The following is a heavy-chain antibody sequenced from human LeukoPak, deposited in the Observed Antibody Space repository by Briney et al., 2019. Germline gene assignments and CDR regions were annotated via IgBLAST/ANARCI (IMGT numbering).Heavy chain of an antibody. CDR2: IYYSGST. CDR1: GGSLSSGGYY. J-gene: IGHJ4*02. Sequence: SETLSLTCTVSGGSLSSGGYYWSWIRQHPGKGLEWIGYIYYSGSTYYNPSLKSRVTISVDTSKNRFSLKLSSVTAADTAVYYCARVRLGRVVPAAIVDYWGQGTLVTVSS. V-gene: IGHV4-31*03. D-gene: IGHD2-2*01. CDR3: ARVRLGRVVPAAIVDY.